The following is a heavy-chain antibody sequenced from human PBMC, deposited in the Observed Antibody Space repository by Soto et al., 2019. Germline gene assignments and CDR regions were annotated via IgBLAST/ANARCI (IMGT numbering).Heavy chain of an antibody. CDR3: TTGGFF. V-gene: IGHV3-15*07. Sequence: GGSLRLSCAASGLTMKNAWMYWVRQAPGKGLEWVSRLKSEADGGTTDFAAPVKGRFTISRDDSKNTLYLQMSSLKTEDTAVYYCTTGGFFWGQGTTVTVSS. CDR2: LKSEADGGTT. CDR1: GLTMKNAW. J-gene: IGHJ6*02.